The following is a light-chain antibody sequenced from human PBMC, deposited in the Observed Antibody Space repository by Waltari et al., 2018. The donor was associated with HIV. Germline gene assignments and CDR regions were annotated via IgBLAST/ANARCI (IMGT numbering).Light chain of an antibody. CDR2: EVS. V-gene: IGLV2-23*02. Sequence: QSALTQPASVSGSPGQSITISCTGTSSDVGRYNLVSWYPQHPGKAPKLMIYEVSKRPSGVSNRFSGSKSGNTASLTISGLQAEDEADYYCCSYAGSSTPVFGGGTKLTVL. CDR3: CSYAGSSTPV. J-gene: IGLJ2*01. CDR1: SSDVGRYNL.